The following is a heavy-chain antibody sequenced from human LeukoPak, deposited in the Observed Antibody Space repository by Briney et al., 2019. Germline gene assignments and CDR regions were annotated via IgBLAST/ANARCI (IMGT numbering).Heavy chain of an antibody. Sequence: GGSLRLSCAASGFTSSSYAMSWVRQAPGKGLEWVSAISGSGGSTYYADSVKGRFTVSRDNSINTLYLQMSSLRAEDAAVYYCAKSGGLSGSGRLGMDVWGQGTTVTVSS. D-gene: IGHD3-10*01. CDR3: AKSGGLSGSGRLGMDV. J-gene: IGHJ6*02. V-gene: IGHV3-23*01. CDR1: GFTSSSYA. CDR2: ISGSGGST.